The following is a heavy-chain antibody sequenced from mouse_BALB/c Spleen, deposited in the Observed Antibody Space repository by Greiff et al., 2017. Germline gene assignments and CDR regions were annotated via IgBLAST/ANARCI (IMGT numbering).Heavy chain of an antibody. Sequence: VQLVESGAELMKPGASVKISCKATGYTFSSYWIEWVKQRPGHGLEWIGEILPGSGSTNYNEKFKGKATFTADTSSNTAYMQLSSLTSEDSAVYYCAREAHYYGYSSMDYWGQGTSVTVSS. CDR3: AREAHYYGYSSMDY. D-gene: IGHD1-2*01. CDR2: ILPGSGST. V-gene: IGHV1-9*01. J-gene: IGHJ4*01. CDR1: GYTFSSYW.